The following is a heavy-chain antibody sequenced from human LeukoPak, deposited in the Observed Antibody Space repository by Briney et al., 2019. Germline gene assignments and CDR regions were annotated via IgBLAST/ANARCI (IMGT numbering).Heavy chain of an antibody. CDR1: GGSFSGYY. Sequence: SETLSLTCAVYGGSFSGYYCSWIRHPPGKGLEWIGEINHSGSTNYNPSLKSRVTISVDTSKNQFSLKLSSVTAADTAVYYCARAIVVAGIYYYYYYMDVWGKGTTVTVSS. J-gene: IGHJ6*03. CDR2: INHSGST. CDR3: ARAIVVAGIYYYYYYMDV. D-gene: IGHD2-21*01. V-gene: IGHV4-34*01.